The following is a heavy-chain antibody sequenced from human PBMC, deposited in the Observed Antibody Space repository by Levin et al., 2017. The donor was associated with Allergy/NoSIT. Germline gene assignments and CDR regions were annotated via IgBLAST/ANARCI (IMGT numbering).Heavy chain of an antibody. CDR1: GFTFSSYG. V-gene: IGHV3-30*18. J-gene: IGHJ6*02. CDR2: ISYDGSNK. D-gene: IGHD6-19*01. CDR3: AKDRDSSGWYLYYYGMDV. Sequence: GESLKISCAASGFTFSSYGMHWVRQAPGKGLEWVAVISYDGSNKYYADSVKGRFTISRDNSKNTLYLQMNSLRAEDTAVYYCAKDRDSSGWYLYYYGMDVWGQGTTVTVSS.